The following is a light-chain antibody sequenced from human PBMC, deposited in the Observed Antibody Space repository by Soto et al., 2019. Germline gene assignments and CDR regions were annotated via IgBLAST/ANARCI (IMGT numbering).Light chain of an antibody. J-gene: IGKJ1*01. CDR2: WAS. CDR3: QQYYSTPT. CDR1: QSVLYSSNNKNY. V-gene: IGKV4-1*01. Sequence: DIVMTQSPDSLAVSLGERATINCTSSQSVLYSSNNKNYLAWYQQKPGQPPKLLLYWASTRASGVPDRFSGSGSGTDFTLTISSLQAEDVAVYYCQQYYSTPTFGQGTKVEI.